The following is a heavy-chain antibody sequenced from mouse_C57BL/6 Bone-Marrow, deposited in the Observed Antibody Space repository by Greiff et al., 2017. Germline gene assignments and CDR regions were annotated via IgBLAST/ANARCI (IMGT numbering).Heavy chain of an antibody. CDR2: IYPRDGST. D-gene: IGHD1-1*01. V-gene: IGHV1-85*01. CDR1: GYTFTSYD. CDR3: AREYGSSYWYFDV. Sequence: VQRVESGPELVKPGASVKLSCKASGYTFTSYDINWVKQRPGQGLEWIGWIYPRDGSTKYNEKFKGKATLTVAPSSSPADMELHRLTSVDSAVSVGAREYGSSYWYFDVWGTGTTVTVSS. J-gene: IGHJ1*03.